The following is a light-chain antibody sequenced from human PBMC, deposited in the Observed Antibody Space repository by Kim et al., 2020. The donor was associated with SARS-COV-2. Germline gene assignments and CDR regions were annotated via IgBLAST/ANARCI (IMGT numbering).Light chain of an antibody. CDR2: AAS. Sequence: AIQLTQSPSSLSASVGDRVTITCRASQGIRNELGWYQQKPGRAPKLLIYAASSLQTGVSSRFSGSGSGTDFTLTISSLQSEDFATYYCLQDHNYPYTFGQGTKLEIK. J-gene: IGKJ2*01. CDR1: QGIRNE. CDR3: LQDHNYPYT. V-gene: IGKV1-6*01.